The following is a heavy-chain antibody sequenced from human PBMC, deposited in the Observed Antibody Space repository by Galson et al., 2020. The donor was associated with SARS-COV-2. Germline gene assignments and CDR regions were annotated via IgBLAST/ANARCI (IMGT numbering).Heavy chain of an antibody. Sequence: GSTKNNYAISWVRQAPGQGLEWMGGLIPIFGTANYAQKFQGRVPITADESTSTAYMEMSSLRSEDPAVYYCARAAWGTVTSSPYYYYYMDVWGKGTTVNVYS. J-gene: IGHJ6*03. CDR3: ARAAWGTVTSSPYYYYYMDV. CDR2: LIPIFGTA. V-gene: IGHV1-69*01. CDR1: GSTKNNYA. D-gene: IGHD4-17*01.